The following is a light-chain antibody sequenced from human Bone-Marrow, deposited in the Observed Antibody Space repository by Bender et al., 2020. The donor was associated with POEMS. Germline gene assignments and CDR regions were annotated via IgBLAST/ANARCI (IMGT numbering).Light chain of an antibody. V-gene: IGLV2-23*01. CDR1: SSDVGSWHL. CDR3: CAYTGSSTWL. J-gene: IGLJ3*02. Sequence: QSALTQPASVSGSPGQSITMSCTGTSSDVGSWHLVSWYQQHPGKAPKLIIFEGTKRPSGVSIRFSGSKSGNTASLTISGLQAEDEADYYCCAYTGSSTWLFGGGTKLTVL. CDR2: EGT.